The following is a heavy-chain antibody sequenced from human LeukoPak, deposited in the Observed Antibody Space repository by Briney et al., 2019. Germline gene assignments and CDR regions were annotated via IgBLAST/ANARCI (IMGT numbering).Heavy chain of an antibody. CDR3: AKDSVVAGRYNWFDP. CDR2: ISRSGGST. J-gene: IGHJ5*02. CDR1: GFTFSSYA. D-gene: IGHD6-19*01. Sequence: GGSLRLSCAASGFTFSSYAMSWVRQAPGKGLEWVSAISRSGGSTYYADSVKGRFTSSRDNSKNTLYLQMNSLRAEDTAVYYCAKDSVVAGRYNWFDPWGQGTLVTVSS. V-gene: IGHV3-23*01.